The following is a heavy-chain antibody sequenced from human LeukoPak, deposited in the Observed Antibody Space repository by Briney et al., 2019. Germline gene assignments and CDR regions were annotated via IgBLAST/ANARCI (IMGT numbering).Heavy chain of an antibody. Sequence: GVSLKISCKGSGSPFTSYWIGWVRPMPGKGREWMGIIYPGDSDTRYSPSFQGQVTISADKSISTAYLQWSSLKASDTAMYYCARQRDYMFDYWGPGTLVTVSS. CDR1: GSPFTSYW. D-gene: IGHD4-11*01. J-gene: IGHJ4*02. CDR3: ARQRDYMFDY. CDR2: IYPGDSDT. V-gene: IGHV5-51*01.